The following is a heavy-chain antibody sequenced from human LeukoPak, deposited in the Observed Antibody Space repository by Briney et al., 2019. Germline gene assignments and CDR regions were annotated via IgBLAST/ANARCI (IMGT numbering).Heavy chain of an antibody. V-gene: IGHV3-23*01. D-gene: IGHD3-22*01. CDR1: GFTFSSYA. J-gene: IGHJ4*02. CDR3: AKERGYYDSSGYPDY. Sequence: TGGCLRLSCAASGFTFSSYAMSWVRQAPGKGLEWVSAISGSGGSTYYADSVKGRFTISRDNSKNTLYLQMNSLRAEDTAVYYCAKERGYYDSSGYPDYWGQGTLVTVSS. CDR2: ISGSGGST.